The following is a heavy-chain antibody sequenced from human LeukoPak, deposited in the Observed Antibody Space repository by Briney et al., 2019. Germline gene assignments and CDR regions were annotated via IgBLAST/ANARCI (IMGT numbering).Heavy chain of an antibody. CDR1: GGTFSSYA. Sequence: GASVKVSCKASGGTFSSYAISWVRQAPGQGLEWMGGIIPIFGTANYAQKFQGRVTITADESTSTAYMELSSLRSENTAVYYCARVGDGYEEGDPFDYWGQGTLVTVSS. CDR2: IIPIFGTA. D-gene: IGHD5-24*01. CDR3: ARVGDGYEEGDPFDY. V-gene: IGHV1-69*13. J-gene: IGHJ4*02.